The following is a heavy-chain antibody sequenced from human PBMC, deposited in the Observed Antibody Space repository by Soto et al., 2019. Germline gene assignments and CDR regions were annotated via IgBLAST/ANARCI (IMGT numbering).Heavy chain of an antibody. D-gene: IGHD4-17*01. V-gene: IGHV4-39*01. Sequence: PSETLSLTCTVSGGSISSSSYYWGWIRQPPGKGLEWIGSIYYSGSTYYNPSLKSRVTISVDTSKNQFSLKLSSVTAADTAVYYCARVRNWFDPWGQGILVTVSS. CDR1: GGSISSSSYY. CDR3: ARVRNWFDP. CDR2: IYYSGST. J-gene: IGHJ5*02.